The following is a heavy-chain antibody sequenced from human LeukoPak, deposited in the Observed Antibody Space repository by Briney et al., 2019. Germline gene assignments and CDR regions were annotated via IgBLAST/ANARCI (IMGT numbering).Heavy chain of an antibody. CDR3: ARAVAVAWSERRPGYHYMDV. CDR1: GFTYSSYS. D-gene: IGHD6-19*01. CDR2: ISSSSSYI. V-gene: IGHV3-21*01. Sequence: GGALRLSCAASGFTYSSYSMNWVHQAPGKGLEWVSSISSSSSYIYYADSVKGRFTISRDNAKNSLYLQMNSLRAEDTSVYYCARAVAVAWSERRPGYHYMDVWGKGATVTVSS. J-gene: IGHJ6*03.